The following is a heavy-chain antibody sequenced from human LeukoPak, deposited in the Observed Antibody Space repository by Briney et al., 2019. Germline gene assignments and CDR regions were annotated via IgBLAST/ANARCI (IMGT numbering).Heavy chain of an antibody. J-gene: IGHJ4*02. CDR3: ARIQTGTTNY. Sequence: PSETLSLTCTVSGGSISSSSYYWGWIRQPPGKGLEWIGSIYHSGNTYYNPSLKSRVTMSVDTSKNQFSLKLTSVTAADTAVYYCARIQTGTTNYWGQGTLVTVSS. CDR1: GGSISSSSYY. V-gene: IGHV4-39*07. CDR2: IYHSGNT. D-gene: IGHD1-1*01.